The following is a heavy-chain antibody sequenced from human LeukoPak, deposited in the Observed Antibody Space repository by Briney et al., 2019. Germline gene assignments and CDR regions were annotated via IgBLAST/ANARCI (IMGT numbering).Heavy chain of an antibody. Sequence: ASVKVSCKASGYTFTGYDINWVRQATGQGLEWMGWMNPNSGNTGYAQKFQGRVTITRNTSISTAYMELSSLRSEDTAVYYCVRLAGYCSGGSCYSRYDYWGQGTLATVSS. D-gene: IGHD2-15*01. CDR3: VRLAGYCSGGSCYSRYDY. J-gene: IGHJ4*02. V-gene: IGHV1-8*03. CDR2: MNPNSGNT. CDR1: GYTFTGYD.